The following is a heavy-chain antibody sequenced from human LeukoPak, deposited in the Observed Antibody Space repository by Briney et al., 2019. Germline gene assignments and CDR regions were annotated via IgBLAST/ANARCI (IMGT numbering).Heavy chain of an antibody. CDR3: ARGPAYGDFTDFFDY. CDR1: GFTFSSHW. D-gene: IGHD4-17*01. CDR2: IKQDGSEQ. Sequence: PGGSLRLSCAASGFTFSSHWMTWARQAPGKGLEWVANIKQDGSEQYNVDSVKGRFTISRDNAKNSLYLQMNSLRAEDTAVYYCARGPAYGDFTDFFDYWGQGTLVTVSS. J-gene: IGHJ4*02. V-gene: IGHV3-7*01.